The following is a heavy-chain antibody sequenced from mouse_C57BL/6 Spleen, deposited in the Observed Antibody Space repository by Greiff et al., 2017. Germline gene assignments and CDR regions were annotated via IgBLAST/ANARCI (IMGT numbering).Heavy chain of an antibody. V-gene: IGHV5-17*01. Sequence: EVQRLQSGAGLVKPGGSLKLSCAASGFTFSDYGMHWVRQAPEKGLEWVAYISRGSSTNYYADKVKGRFTISRDKAKNTLFLQMTSLRSEDTAMYYCARSGSSHWDVEVWGTGTTVTVSS. CDR2: ISRGSSTN. J-gene: IGHJ1*03. D-gene: IGHD1-1*01. CDR3: ARSGSSHWDVEV. CDR1: GFTFSDYG.